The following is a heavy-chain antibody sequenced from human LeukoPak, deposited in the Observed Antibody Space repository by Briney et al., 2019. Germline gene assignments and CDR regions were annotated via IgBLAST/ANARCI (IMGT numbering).Heavy chain of an antibody. CDR1: GFTFSSYE. V-gene: IGHV3-48*03. D-gene: IGHD3-22*01. CDR3: ARERTTYYYDGSGYSGRNYYYYGMDV. J-gene: IGHJ6*02. CDR2: ISSSGSTI. Sequence: GGSLRLSCAASGFTFSSYEMNWVRQAPGKGLEWVSYISSSGSTIYYADSVKGRFTISRDNAKNSLYLQMNSLRAEDTAVYYCARERTTYYYDGSGYSGRNYYYYGMDVWGQGTAVTVSS.